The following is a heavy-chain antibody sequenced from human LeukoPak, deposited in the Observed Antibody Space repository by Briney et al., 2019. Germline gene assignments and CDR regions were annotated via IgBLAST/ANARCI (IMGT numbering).Heavy chain of an antibody. J-gene: IGHJ4*02. D-gene: IGHD1-26*01. CDR3: AKDPAIVGAVLYYFDY. Sequence: GGSLRLSCAASGFTFSSYGMHWVRQAPGKGLEWVAVISYDESNKYYADSVKGRFTISRDNSKNTLYLQMNSLRAEDTAVYYCAKDPAIVGAVLYYFDYWGQGTLVTVSS. V-gene: IGHV3-30*18. CDR2: ISYDESNK. CDR1: GFTFSSYG.